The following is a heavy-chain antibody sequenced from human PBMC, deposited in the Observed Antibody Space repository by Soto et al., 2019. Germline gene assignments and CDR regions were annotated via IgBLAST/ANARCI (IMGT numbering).Heavy chain of an antibody. D-gene: IGHD4-17*01. CDR3: ERKPYGVPFDY. CDR2: IDDDGGT. J-gene: IGHJ4*02. V-gene: IGHV4-4*02. CDR1: GSSISSSNW. Sequence: QVQLQESGPGLVEPSGTLSLTCAVSGSSISSSNWWSWVRQPPGEGLEWIGEIDDDGGTYYNPSLKSRLILSVEKPKNQVPRKLSSVTAADTAVYSCERKPYGVPFDYWGQGTMVTVSS.